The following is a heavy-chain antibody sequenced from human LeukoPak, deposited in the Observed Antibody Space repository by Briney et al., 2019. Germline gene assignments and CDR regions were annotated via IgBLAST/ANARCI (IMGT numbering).Heavy chain of an antibody. CDR1: GFTFSTYS. J-gene: IGHJ4*02. D-gene: IGHD3-10*01. V-gene: IGHV3-48*01. Sequence: GGSLRLSCGASGFTFSTYSMNWVRQAPGKGLEWVSYISSSSSTIYYADSVKGRFTISRDNAENTLYLQMNNLRPDDTAFYFCVKEGVEYSYSYGDYWGQGTLVTVSS. CDR2: ISSSSSTI. CDR3: VKEGVEYSYSYGDY.